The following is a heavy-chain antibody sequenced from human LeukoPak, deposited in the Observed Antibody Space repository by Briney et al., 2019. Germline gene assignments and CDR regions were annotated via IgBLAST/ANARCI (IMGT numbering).Heavy chain of an antibody. J-gene: IGHJ3*02. D-gene: IGHD3-22*01. CDR2: IYTSGST. CDR3: ARHANYYGSSGYYVLDGAFDI. V-gene: IGHV4-4*07. Sequence: TSETLSLTCTVSGGSISSYYWSWIRQPAGKGLEWIGRIYTSGSTNYNPSLKSRVTMSVDTSKNQFSLKLSSVTAADTAVYYCARHANYYGSSGYYVLDGAFDIWGQGTMVTVSS. CDR1: GGSISSYY.